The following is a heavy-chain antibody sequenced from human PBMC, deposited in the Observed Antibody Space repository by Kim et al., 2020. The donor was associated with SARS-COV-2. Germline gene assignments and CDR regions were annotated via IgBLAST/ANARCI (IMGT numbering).Heavy chain of an antibody. Sequence: SETLSLTCTVSGGSISSYYWSWIRQPPGKGLEWIGYIYYSGSTNYNPSLKSRVTISVDTSKNQFSLKLSSVTAADTAVYYCARVGEGVTAMVSSYYYGMDVWGQGTTVTVSS. D-gene: IGHD5-18*01. V-gene: IGHV4-59*13. CDR2: IYYSGST. CDR3: ARVGEGVTAMVSSYYYGMDV. CDR1: GGSISSYY. J-gene: IGHJ6*02.